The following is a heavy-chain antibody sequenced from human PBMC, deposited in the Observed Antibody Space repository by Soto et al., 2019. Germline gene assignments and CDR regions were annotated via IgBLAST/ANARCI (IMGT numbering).Heavy chain of an antibody. CDR1: GGSIISHY. CDR3: ASMGYHYGSGSYPLDY. V-gene: IGHV4-59*08. J-gene: IGHJ4*02. CDR2: MYNSGST. D-gene: IGHD3-10*01. Sequence: SETLCVTCTVSGGSIISHYWTRIRPPPGKGLEWIGFMYNSGSTHYNPSLKSRVTISLDTSKNQFSLNLRSVTAADTAVYYCASMGYHYGSGSYPLDYWGQGTLVTVSS.